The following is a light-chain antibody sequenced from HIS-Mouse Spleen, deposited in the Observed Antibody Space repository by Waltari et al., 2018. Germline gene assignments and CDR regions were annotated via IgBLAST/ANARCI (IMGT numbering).Light chain of an antibody. CDR2: RNN. CDR3: AAWDDSLSGYV. CDR1: SSNIGSNY. J-gene: IGLJ1*01. Sequence: PGQRVPISCSGRSSNIGSNYVYWYQQLPGTAPKLLIYRNNQRPSGVPDRFSGSKSGTSVSLAISGLRSEDEADYYCAAWDDSLSGYVFGTGTKVTVL. V-gene: IGLV1-47*01.